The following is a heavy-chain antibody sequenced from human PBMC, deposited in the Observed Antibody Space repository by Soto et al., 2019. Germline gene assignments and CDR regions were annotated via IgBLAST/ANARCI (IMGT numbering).Heavy chain of an antibody. V-gene: IGHV4-4*02. CDR2: IYHSGST. Sequence: QVQLQESGPGLVKPSGTLSLTCAVSSGSISSSNWWSWVRQPPGKGLEWIGEIYHSGSTNYNPSLKSRVTISVDKSKNQFSLKLSSVTAADTAVYYCAKRRGYCSGGSCYRSAFDIWGQGTMVTVSS. CDR3: AKRRGYCSGGSCYRSAFDI. CDR1: SGSISSSNW. D-gene: IGHD2-15*01. J-gene: IGHJ3*02.